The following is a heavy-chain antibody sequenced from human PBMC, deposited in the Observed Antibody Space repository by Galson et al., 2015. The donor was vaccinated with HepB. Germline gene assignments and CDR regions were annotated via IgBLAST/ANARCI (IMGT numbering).Heavy chain of an antibody. CDR1: GFTFSGSA. CDR3: ARLGDLSGYSSL. V-gene: IGHV3-73*01. CDR2: IRSKASSHAT. Sequence: SLRLSCPASGFTFSGSAIHWVRQASGKGLEWVRRIRSKASSHATATTASLKGRFTISRDDSKNTAYLHMNSLKTEDTAVYYCARLGDLSGYSSLWGQGTLVTVSS. J-gene: IGHJ4*02. D-gene: IGHD6-19*01.